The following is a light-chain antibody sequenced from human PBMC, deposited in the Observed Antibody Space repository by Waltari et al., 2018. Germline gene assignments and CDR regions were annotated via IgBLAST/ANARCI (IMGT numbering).Light chain of an antibody. CDR3: QKYDRLPAT. Sequence: LSCRASQSVGRYLAWYQQKPGQAPRLLVYGASSRATGIPDRFSGSGSGTDFSLTISRLEPEDFAVYFCQKYDRLPATFGQGTKVEIK. CDR1: QSVGRY. J-gene: IGKJ1*01. CDR2: GAS. V-gene: IGKV3-20*01.